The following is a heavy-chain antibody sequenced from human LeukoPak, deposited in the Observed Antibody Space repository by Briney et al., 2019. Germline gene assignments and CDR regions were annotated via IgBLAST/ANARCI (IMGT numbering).Heavy chain of an antibody. CDR3: AGANYDYGDFIDC. Sequence: GGSLRLSCAASGFTFSSYWMHWVRQAPGRGLVWVSRINSDGSSTTYADSVKGRFTISRDNAKNSLYLQMNSLRAEDTAVYYCAGANYDYGDFIDCWGQGTLVTVSS. CDR2: INSDGSST. V-gene: IGHV3-74*01. CDR1: GFTFSSYW. D-gene: IGHD4-17*01. J-gene: IGHJ4*02.